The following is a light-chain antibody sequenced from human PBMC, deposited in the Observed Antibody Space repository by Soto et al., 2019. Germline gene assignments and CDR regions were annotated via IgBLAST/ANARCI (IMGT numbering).Light chain of an antibody. Sequence: QSALTQPACLSGSPGQSITISGSGSSTDVGGYNYVSWYQQHPGKAPKLMISEVSKRPSGVSDRFSGSKSGNTASLTISGLQAEDEADYYCSSHTSSRTFVFGTGTKVTVL. J-gene: IGLJ1*01. V-gene: IGLV2-14*01. CDR2: EVS. CDR3: SSHTSSRTFV. CDR1: STDVGGYNY.